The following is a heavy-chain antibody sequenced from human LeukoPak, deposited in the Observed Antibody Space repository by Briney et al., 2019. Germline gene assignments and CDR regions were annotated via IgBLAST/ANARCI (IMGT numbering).Heavy chain of an antibody. D-gene: IGHD2-21*02. CDR3: ARGLRIVVVTASHRPFDY. V-gene: IGHV4-30-2*01. J-gene: IGHJ4*02. Sequence: PSQTLSLTCAVSGGSISSGGYSWSWIRQPPGKGLEWLGYIYHSGSTNYNPSLKSRVTISVDTSKNQFSLKLSSMTAADTAVYYCARGLRIVVVTASHRPFDYWGQGTLVTVSS. CDR2: IYHSGST. CDR1: GGSISSGGYS.